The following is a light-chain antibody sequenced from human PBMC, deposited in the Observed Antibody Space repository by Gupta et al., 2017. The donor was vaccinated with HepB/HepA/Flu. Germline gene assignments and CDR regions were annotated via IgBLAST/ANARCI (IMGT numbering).Light chain of an antibody. Sequence: QSILTQPPSVSGTPGQRVTISCSGSSSNIGTNTVNWYQQLPGTAPKRLIYTNYQRPSRVPDRCSGSTSGTSASPDISGLQSEDEADEYCAAWDDSMNAFVLGGGNKLTVL. CDR2: TNY. J-gene: IGLJ2*01. CDR1: SSNIGTNT. V-gene: IGLV1-44*01. CDR3: AAWDDSMNAFV.